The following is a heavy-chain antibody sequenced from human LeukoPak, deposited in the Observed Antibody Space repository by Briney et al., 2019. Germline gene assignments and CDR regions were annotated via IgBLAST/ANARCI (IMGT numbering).Heavy chain of an antibody. CDR3: ARGLLRQDFDY. D-gene: IGHD6-25*01. CDR1: GYTFTSYD. CDR2: TNPNSGNT. Sequence: GASVTVSCKASGYTFTSYDINWVRQATGQGLEWMGWTNPNSGNTGYAQKFQGRVTMTRNTSISTAYMELSSLRSEDTAVYYCARGLLRQDFDYWGQGTLVTVSS. J-gene: IGHJ4*02. V-gene: IGHV1-8*01.